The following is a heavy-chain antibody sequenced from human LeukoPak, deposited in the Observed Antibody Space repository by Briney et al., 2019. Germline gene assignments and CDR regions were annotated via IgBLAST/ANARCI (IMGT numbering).Heavy chain of an antibody. CDR2: ISGSGGST. CDR3: AKDLLYGSGSYSDY. Sequence: PGGSLRLSCAASGFTFSSYAMSWVRQAPGKGLEWVSAISGSGGSTYYADSVKGRFTISRDNSKNTLYLQMNSLRAEDTAVYYCAKDLLYGSGSYSDYWGQGTLVTVSS. CDR1: GFTFSSYA. V-gene: IGHV3-23*01. D-gene: IGHD3-10*01. J-gene: IGHJ4*02.